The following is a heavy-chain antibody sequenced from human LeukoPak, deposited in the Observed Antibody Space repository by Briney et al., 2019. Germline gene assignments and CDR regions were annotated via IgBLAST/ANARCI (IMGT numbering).Heavy chain of an antibody. Sequence: SETLSLTCTVSGGSISSYYWDWIRQPAGKGLEWIGRIYTSGNTNYNPSLKSRVTMSVDTSKNHFSLKLTSVTAADTAVYYCASRWVGSGDYYLFDYWGQGTLLTVSS. D-gene: IGHD4-17*01. CDR2: IYTSGNT. CDR1: GGSISSYY. CDR3: ASRWVGSGDYYLFDY. J-gene: IGHJ4*02. V-gene: IGHV4-4*07.